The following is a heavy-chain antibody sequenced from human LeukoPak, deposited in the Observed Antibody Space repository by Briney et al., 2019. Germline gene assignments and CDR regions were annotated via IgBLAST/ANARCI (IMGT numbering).Heavy chain of an antibody. CDR3: AKEAGTGWFDP. V-gene: IGHV3-23*01. Sequence: GGSLRLSCAASGFTFSSYAMRWVRQAPGKGLEWVSSIGGSSGSTYYADSVKGRFTISRGNSKNTLYLQMNSLRAEDTAVYYCAKEAGTGWFDPWGQGTLVTVSS. D-gene: IGHD6-13*01. CDR1: GFTFSSYA. CDR2: IGGSSGST. J-gene: IGHJ5*02.